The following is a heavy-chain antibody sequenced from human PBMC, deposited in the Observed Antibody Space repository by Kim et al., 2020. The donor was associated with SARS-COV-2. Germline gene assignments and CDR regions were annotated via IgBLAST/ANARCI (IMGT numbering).Heavy chain of an antibody. J-gene: IGHJ4*02. D-gene: IGHD3-10*01. V-gene: IGHV3-15*04. CDR3: TAAGSY. CDR2: IEIKSQGVTT. Sequence: GGSLRLSCAASGFTFSEAYMSWVRQTPGKGLEWVGRIEIKSQGVTTAFAAPVRGRFTISRDDSKVTLHLQMNSLKTAATADYYCTAAGSYWYQGTPVTV. CDR1: GFTFSEAY.